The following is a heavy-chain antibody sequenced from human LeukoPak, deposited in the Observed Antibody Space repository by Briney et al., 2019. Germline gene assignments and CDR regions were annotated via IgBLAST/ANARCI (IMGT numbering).Heavy chain of an antibody. CDR3: ARGPASGSPVGY. CDR1: GYSISSGYY. Sequence: PSETLSLTCTVSGYSISSGYYWGWIRPPPGKGLEWIGSIYHGGSTYYNPSLKSRVTISIDTSKNQFSLKLSSVTAADTAVYYCARGPASGSPVGYWGQGTLVTVSS. D-gene: IGHD1-26*01. CDR2: IYHGGST. J-gene: IGHJ4*02. V-gene: IGHV4-38-2*02.